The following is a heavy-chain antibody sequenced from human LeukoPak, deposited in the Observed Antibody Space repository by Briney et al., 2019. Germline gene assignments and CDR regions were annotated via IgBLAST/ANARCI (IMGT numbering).Heavy chain of an antibody. Sequence: ASVKVSCKASGYTFTSYGISWVRHAPGQGLELMGWISAYNGNTNYAQKLQGRATMTTDTSTSTAYMELRSLRSDDTAVYYCASILDRANWFDPWGQGTLVTVSS. CDR3: ASILDRANWFDP. CDR1: GYTFTSYG. CDR2: ISAYNGNT. V-gene: IGHV1-18*01. J-gene: IGHJ5*02.